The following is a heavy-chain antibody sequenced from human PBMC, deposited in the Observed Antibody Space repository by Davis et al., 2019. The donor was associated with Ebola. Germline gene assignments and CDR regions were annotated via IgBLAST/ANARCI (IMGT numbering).Heavy chain of an antibody. Sequence: GGSLRLSCAASGFTVSSNYMSWVRQAPGKGLEWVSVFYIGGSTYYADSVKGRFTISRDNAKNSLYLQMNSLRAEDTAVYYCARVGQNVDFDGMDVWGQGTTVTVSS. V-gene: IGHV3-53*01. CDR2: FYIGGST. CDR3: ARVGQNVDFDGMDV. J-gene: IGHJ6*02. D-gene: IGHD5-12*01. CDR1: GFTVSSNY.